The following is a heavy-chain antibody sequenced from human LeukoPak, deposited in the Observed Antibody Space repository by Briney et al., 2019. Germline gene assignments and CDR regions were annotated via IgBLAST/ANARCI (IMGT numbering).Heavy chain of an antibody. CDR3: ARDVVTYYYDSRGLSI. D-gene: IGHD3-22*01. CDR1: GFSFNSYA. J-gene: IGHJ3*02. CDR2: IWYDASNK. Sequence: GRSLRLSCAASGFSFNSYAMPWVRQAPGKGLEWVAVIWYDASNKYYLDSVKGRFTISRDDSKNTLYLQMNSLRAEDTAVYYCARDVVTYYYDSRGLSIWGQGTTVTVSS. V-gene: IGHV3-33*01.